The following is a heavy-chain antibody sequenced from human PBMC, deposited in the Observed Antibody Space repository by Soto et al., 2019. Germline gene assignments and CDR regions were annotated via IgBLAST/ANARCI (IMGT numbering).Heavy chain of an antibody. CDR2: LYGDGNGI. D-gene: IGHD3-10*01. CDR1: GFTFSDYA. Sequence: PGGSLRLSCAASGFTFSDYAMIWVRQAPGKGLEWVSGLYGDGNGIHYADSVKGRFTISRDNYENSVYLQMNSLRVEDTAVYYCAKDLGCFGEGCYYYGMDVWGQGTTVTVSS. J-gene: IGHJ6*02. CDR3: AKDLGCFGEGCYYYGMDV. V-gene: IGHV3-23*01.